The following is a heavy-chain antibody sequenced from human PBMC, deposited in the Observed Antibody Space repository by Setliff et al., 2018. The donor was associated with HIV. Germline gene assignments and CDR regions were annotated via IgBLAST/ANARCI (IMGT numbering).Heavy chain of an antibody. CDR2: IIPIFGTA. Sequence: SVKVPCKASGGTFSSYAISWVRQAPGQGLEWMGGIIPIFGTANYAQEFQGRVTITTDESTSTAYMELSSLRSEDTAVYYCARDRCSSTSCYGVHDAFDTWGQGTMVTVSS. CDR3: ARDRCSSTSCYGVHDAFDT. CDR1: GGTFSSYA. V-gene: IGHV1-69*05. D-gene: IGHD2-2*01. J-gene: IGHJ3*02.